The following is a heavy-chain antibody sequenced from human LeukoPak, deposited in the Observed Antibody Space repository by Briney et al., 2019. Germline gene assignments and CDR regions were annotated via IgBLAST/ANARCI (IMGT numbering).Heavy chain of an antibody. Sequence: SETLSLTCAVYGGSFSGYYWSWVRQPPGKGLEWIGEIEHSGSTNYNPSLKSRVTISVDTSKNQFSLKLSSVTAADTAVYYCARGSTSFNWFDPWGQGTLVTVSS. V-gene: IGHV4-34*01. CDR1: GGSFSGYY. D-gene: IGHD2-2*01. CDR2: IEHSGST. J-gene: IGHJ5*02. CDR3: ARGSTSFNWFDP.